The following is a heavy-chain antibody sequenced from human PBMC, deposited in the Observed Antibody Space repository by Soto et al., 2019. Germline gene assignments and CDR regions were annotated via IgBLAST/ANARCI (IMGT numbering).Heavy chain of an antibody. D-gene: IGHD3-9*01. CDR1: GFTFSSYA. CDR3: AGFDPTEYRPIDY. V-gene: IGHV3-30-3*01. Sequence: PGGSLRLSCAASGFTFSSYAMHWVRQAPGKGLEWVAVISYDGSNKYYADSVKGRFTISRDNSKNTLYLQMNSLRAEDTAVYYCAGFDPTEYRPIDYWGQGTLVTVSS. CDR2: ISYDGSNK. J-gene: IGHJ4*02.